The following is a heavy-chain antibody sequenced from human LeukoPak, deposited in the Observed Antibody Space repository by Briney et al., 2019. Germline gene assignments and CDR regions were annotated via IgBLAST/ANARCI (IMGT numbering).Heavy chain of an antibody. CDR2: ISYDGSNK. D-gene: IGHD2-15*01. Sequence: GGSLRLSCAASGFTFSSYAMHWVRQAPGKGLEWVAVISYDGSNKYYADSVKGRFTISRDNSKNTLYLQMNSLRAEDTAVYYCARDGCRRGSCYSRLDYWGQGTLVTVSS. CDR3: ARDGCRRGSCYSRLDY. CDR1: GFTFSSYA. J-gene: IGHJ4*02. V-gene: IGHV3-30*01.